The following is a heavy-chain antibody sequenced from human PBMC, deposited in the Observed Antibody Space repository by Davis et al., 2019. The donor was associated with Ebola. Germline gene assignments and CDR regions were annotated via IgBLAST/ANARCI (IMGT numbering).Heavy chain of an antibody. D-gene: IGHD1-1*01. V-gene: IGHV4-59*08. J-gene: IGHJ6*02. CDR3: AGQYNWNDRYYYYGMDV. Sequence: MPSETLSLTCTVSGGSISSYYWSWIRQPPGKGLEWIGYIYYSGSTNYNPSLKSRVTISVDTSKNQFSLKLSSVTAADTAVYYCAGQYNWNDRYYYYGMDVWGQGTTVTVSS. CDR1: GGSISSYY. CDR2: IYYSGST.